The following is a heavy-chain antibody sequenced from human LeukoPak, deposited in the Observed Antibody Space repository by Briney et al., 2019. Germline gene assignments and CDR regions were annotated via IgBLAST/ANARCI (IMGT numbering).Heavy chain of an antibody. CDR2: IYSSGST. CDR3: ARGVAAPGTGGLSWFDP. Sequence: SETLSLTCTVSGASIGSYYWSWIRQPPGKGLEWIGYIYSSGSTNYNPSLKSRVTISLDTSKNQFSLKLSFVTAADTAVYYCARGVAAPGTGGLSWFDPWGQGTLVTASS. D-gene: IGHD6-13*01. CDR1: GASIGSYY. J-gene: IGHJ5*02. V-gene: IGHV4-59*01.